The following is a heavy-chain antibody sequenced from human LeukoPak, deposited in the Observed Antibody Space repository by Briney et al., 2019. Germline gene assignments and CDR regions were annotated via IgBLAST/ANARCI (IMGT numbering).Heavy chain of an antibody. Sequence: PGGSLRVSCAASGFPFSNYAMHWVRQAPGKGLEWVAFIRYDGSDKYYADSVKGRFIISRDNSRNTLYLQMNSLRAEDTAVYYCAKGLRVVVTVMCFDYWGQGELLSVSS. V-gene: IGHV3-30*02. J-gene: IGHJ4*02. D-gene: IGHD2-21*02. CDR3: AKGLRVVVTVMCFDY. CDR2: IRYDGSDK. CDR1: GFPFSNYA.